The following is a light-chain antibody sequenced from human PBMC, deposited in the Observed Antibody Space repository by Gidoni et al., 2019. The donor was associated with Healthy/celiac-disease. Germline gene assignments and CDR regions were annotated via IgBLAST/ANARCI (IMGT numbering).Light chain of an antibody. CDR2: GAS. V-gene: IGKV3-20*01. CDR1: QSVSSSY. J-gene: IGKJ5*01. CDR3: QQYGSSPLT. Sequence: EIVLTHSPGTLSLSPGERDTPTCRASQSVSSSYLAWYQQKPGQAPRLLIYGASSRATGIPDRFSGSGSGTDFTLTISRLEPEDFAVYYCQQYGSSPLTFXPXTRLEIK.